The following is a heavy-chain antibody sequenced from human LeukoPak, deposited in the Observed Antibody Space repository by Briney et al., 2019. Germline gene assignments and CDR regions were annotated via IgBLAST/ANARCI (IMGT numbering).Heavy chain of an antibody. CDR2: IIPILGIA. J-gene: IGHJ6*03. CDR1: GGTFSSYA. Sequence: ASVKVSCKASGGTFSSYAISWVRQAPGQGLEWMGRIIPILGIANYAQKFQGRVTITADKSTSTAYMELSSLRSEDTAVYYCAAGGGEEWSSGYYDYYYYYMDVWGKGTTVTVSS. D-gene: IGHD3-22*01. V-gene: IGHV1-69*04. CDR3: AAGGGEEWSSGYYDYYYYYMDV.